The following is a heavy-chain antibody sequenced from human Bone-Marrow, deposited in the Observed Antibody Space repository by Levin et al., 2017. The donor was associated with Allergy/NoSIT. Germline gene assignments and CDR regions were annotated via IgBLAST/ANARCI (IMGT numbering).Heavy chain of an antibody. CDR3: ARSHLHHLWD. Sequence: GESLKISCKASGYTFTSHYVDWVRQAPGQGLEWLGLIKTTSGDTRYTQKFQGRVTMARDTSTTTVYMELSSLRSEDTAIYYCARSHLHHLWDWGQGTLVSVSS. CDR2: IKTTSGDT. V-gene: IGHV1-46*01. CDR1: GYTFTSHY. D-gene: IGHD4-11*01. J-gene: IGHJ1*01.